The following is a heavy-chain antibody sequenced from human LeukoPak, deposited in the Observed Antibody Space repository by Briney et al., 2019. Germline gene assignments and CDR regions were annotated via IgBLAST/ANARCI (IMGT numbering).Heavy chain of an antibody. Sequence: PGGSLRLSCATSGFTVSSNYMSWVRQAPGKGLEWVGRIKGKTDGGPTVYAALVKGRFTISRDDSKATQYLQINNLKTEDTAVYYCTTGIAAANGGSDAGDYWGQGTLVTVSS. CDR3: TTGIAAANGGSDAGDY. V-gene: IGHV3-15*01. J-gene: IGHJ4*02. D-gene: IGHD6-13*01. CDR2: IKGKTDGGPT. CDR1: GFTVSSNY.